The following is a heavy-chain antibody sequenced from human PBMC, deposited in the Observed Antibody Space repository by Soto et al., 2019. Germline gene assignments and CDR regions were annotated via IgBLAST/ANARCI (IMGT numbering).Heavy chain of an antibody. CDR1: GFTFSNYA. J-gene: IGHJ4*02. CDR2: ISSSGRQT. D-gene: IGHD3-3*01. V-gene: IGHV3-23*01. Sequence: EVQLLESGGTLVQLGGSLRLSCAASGFTFSNYATSWVRQAPGKGLEWVSAISSSGRQTYYADSVRGRFTILRDNSKNALYLQMSSLRAGDTAVYYCAKDRTTFGVINQYFFDSWGQGTLVAVSS. CDR3: AKDRTTFGVINQYFFDS.